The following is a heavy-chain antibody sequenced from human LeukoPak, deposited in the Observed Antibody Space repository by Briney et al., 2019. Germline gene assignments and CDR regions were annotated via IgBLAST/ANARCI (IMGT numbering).Heavy chain of an antibody. CDR2: IRSKAYGGTT. V-gene: IGHV3-49*04. CDR3: RRDSLVVLDY. D-gene: IGHD2-2*01. Sequence: GGSLRLSCTASGFTFGDYAMSWVRQAPGKGLEWVGFIRSKAYGGTTEYAASVKGRFTISRDDSKSIAYLQMNSLKTEDTAVYYCRRDSLVVLDYWGQGTLVTVSS. CDR1: GFTFGDYA. J-gene: IGHJ4*02.